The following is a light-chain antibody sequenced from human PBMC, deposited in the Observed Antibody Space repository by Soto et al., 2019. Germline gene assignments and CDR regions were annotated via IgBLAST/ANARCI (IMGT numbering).Light chain of an antibody. V-gene: IGKV3-11*01. Sequence: IMFPHSQGTLAMSPLERATLFCRASQSISRYLAWYQQKPGQAPRLLIYDASLRANGVPARFGGSGSGTDFTLTITRLEPEDFAVYYCQQRNVWPPITFGQGTRLEI. J-gene: IGKJ5*01. CDR3: QQRNVWPPIT. CDR2: DAS. CDR1: QSISRY.